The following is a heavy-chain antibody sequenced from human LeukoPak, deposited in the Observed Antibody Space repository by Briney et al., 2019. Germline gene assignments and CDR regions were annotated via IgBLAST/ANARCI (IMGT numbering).Heavy chain of an antibody. CDR2: IYYSGST. Sequence: PSETLSLTCTVSGGSISSYYWSWIRRPPGKGLEWIGYIYYSGSTNYNPSLKSRVTISVDTSKNQFSLKLSSVTAADTAVYYCARGGIQLWGFDYWGQGTLVTVSS. CDR1: GGSISSYY. CDR3: ARGGIQLWGFDY. J-gene: IGHJ4*02. D-gene: IGHD5-18*01. V-gene: IGHV4-59*01.